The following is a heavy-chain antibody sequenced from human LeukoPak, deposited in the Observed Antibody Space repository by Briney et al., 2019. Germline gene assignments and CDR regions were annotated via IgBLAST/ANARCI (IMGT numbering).Heavy chain of an antibody. CDR1: GFTFSSYA. CDR2: ISTNGGST. V-gene: IGHV3-64*01. J-gene: IGHJ1*01. CDR3: AKDDAEYFQH. Sequence: GGSLRLSCAASGFTFSSYAMHWVRQAPGKGLEYVSAISTNGGSTYYANSVKGRFTISRDNSKNTLYLQMNSLRAEDTAVYYCAKDDAEYFQHWGQGTLVTVSS.